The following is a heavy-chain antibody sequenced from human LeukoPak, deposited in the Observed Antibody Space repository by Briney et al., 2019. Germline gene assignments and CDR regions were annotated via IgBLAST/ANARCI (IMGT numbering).Heavy chain of an antibody. CDR3: AREGPEYSSHHFDY. D-gene: IGHD6-6*01. J-gene: IGHJ4*02. Sequence: PSETLSLTCTVSGGSISSYYWSWIRQPPGKGLEWIGYIYYSGSTNYNPSLKSRVTISVDTSKNQFSLKLSSVTAADTAVYYCAREGPEYSSHHFDYWGQGTLVTVSS. CDR1: GGSISSYY. V-gene: IGHV4-59*01. CDR2: IYYSGST.